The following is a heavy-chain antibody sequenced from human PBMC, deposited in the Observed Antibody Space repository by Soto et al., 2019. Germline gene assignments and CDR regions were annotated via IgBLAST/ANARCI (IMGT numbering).Heavy chain of an antibody. Sequence: QVQLVESGGGVVQPGRSLRLSCAASGFTFSSYAMHWVRQAPGKGLEWVAVISYDGSNKYYADSVKGRFTISRDNSKNTLYLQMNSLRAEDTAVYYCARDVAARGNLDYWGQGTLVTVSS. J-gene: IGHJ4*02. CDR1: GFTFSSYA. V-gene: IGHV3-30-3*01. CDR3: ARDVAARGNLDY. D-gene: IGHD6-25*01. CDR2: ISYDGSNK.